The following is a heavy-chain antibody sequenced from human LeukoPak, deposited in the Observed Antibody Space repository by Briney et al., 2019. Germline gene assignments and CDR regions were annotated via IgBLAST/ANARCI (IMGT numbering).Heavy chain of an antibody. CDR2: IYSGGST. Sequence: PGGSLRLSCAASGFTVSSNYMSWVRQAPGKGLEWVSVIYSGGSTYYADSVKGRFTISRDTSKNTLYLQMNSLRAEDTAVYYCARHSGPGSYNRFDPWGQGTLVTVSS. D-gene: IGHD3-10*01. V-gene: IGHV3-53*01. CDR3: ARHSGPGSYNRFDP. CDR1: GFTVSSNY. J-gene: IGHJ5*02.